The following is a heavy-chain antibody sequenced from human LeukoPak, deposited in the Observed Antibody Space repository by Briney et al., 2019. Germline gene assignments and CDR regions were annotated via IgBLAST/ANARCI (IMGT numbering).Heavy chain of an antibody. V-gene: IGHV5-51*01. CDR3: ARPRVHGNLDY. CDR2: IYPDDSDT. CDR1: GYSFTYYW. J-gene: IGHJ4*02. D-gene: IGHD4-23*01. Sequence: GESLKISCKASGYSFTYYWVAWVRQMPGKGLEWMGIIYPDDSDTRYSPSFQGQVTISADKSIRTAYLQWSSLKASDTAMYYCARPRVHGNLDYWGRGTLVTVSA.